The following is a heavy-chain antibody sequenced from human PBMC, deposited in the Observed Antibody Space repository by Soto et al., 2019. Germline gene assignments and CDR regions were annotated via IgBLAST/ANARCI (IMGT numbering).Heavy chain of an antibody. CDR2: IIPILGIA. D-gene: IGHD4-17*01. V-gene: IGHV1-69*02. Sequence: QVQLVQSGAEVKKPGSSVKVSCKASGGTFSSYTISWVRQAPGQGLEWMGRIIPILGIANYAQKFQGRVTLTADKSTSTAYMELSSLRSEDTAVYYCARGPTVTTSTLSYYYMDVWGKGTTVTVSS. CDR3: ARGPTVTTSTLSYYYMDV. CDR1: GGTFSSYT. J-gene: IGHJ6*03.